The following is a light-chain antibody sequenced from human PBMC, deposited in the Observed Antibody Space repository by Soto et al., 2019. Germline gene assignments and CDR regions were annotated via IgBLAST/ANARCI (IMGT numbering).Light chain of an antibody. J-gene: IGKJ2*01. CDR2: DAS. CDR1: QSVNYW. CDR3: HQYSTYVHT. Sequence: DIQMTQSPSTLSASVGDRVTITCRASQSVNYWLAWYQQKPGKAPELLIYDASSLESGVPSRFSGSGSGTEFTLTISSLQTDDFATYYCHQYSTYVHTFGQGTKLEIK. V-gene: IGKV1-5*01.